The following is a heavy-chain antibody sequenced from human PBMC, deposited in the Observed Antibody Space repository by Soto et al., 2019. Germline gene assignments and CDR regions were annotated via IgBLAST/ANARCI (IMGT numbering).Heavy chain of an antibody. CDR3: AKDGEATSVGWFDP. CDR1: GFTFSSYG. D-gene: IGHD5-12*01. J-gene: IGHJ5*02. Sequence: QVQLVESGGGVVQPGRSLRLSCAASGFTFSSYGMHWVRQAPGKGLEWVAVISYDGSNKYYADSVKGRFTISRDNSKNKLYLQMNSLRAEDTAVYYCAKDGEATSVGWFDPWGQGTLVTVSS. CDR2: ISYDGSNK. V-gene: IGHV3-30*18.